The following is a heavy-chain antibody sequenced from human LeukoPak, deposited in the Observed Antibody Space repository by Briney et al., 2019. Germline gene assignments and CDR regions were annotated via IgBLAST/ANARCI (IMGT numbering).Heavy chain of an antibody. CDR2: INPNSGGT. CDR3: ARDSVAGASYYYMDV. J-gene: IGHJ6*03. Sequence: ASVKVSCKASGYTFISYDINWVRQATGQGLEWMGWINPNSGGTNYAQKFQGRVTMTRDTSISTAYMELSRLRSDDTAVYYCARDSVAGASYYYMDVWGKGTTVTVSS. D-gene: IGHD6-19*01. V-gene: IGHV1-2*02. CDR1: GYTFISYD.